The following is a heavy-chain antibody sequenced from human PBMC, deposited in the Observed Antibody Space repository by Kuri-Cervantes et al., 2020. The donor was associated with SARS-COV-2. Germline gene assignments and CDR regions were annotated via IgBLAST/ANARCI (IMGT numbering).Heavy chain of an antibody. D-gene: IGHD3-10*01. V-gene: IGHV3-7*01. J-gene: IGHJ3*02. CDR2: IKQDGSEK. CDR3: ARTTYGSGSYWDDAFDI. Sequence: GESLKISCAASGFTFSDYYMSWIRQAPGKGLEWVANIKQDGSEKYYVDSVKGRFTISRDNAKNSLYLQMNSLRAEDTAVYYCARTTYGSGSYWDDAFDIWGQGTMVTVSS. CDR1: GFTFSDYY.